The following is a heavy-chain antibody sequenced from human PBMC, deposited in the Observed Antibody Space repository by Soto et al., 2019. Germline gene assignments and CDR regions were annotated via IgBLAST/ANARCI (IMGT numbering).Heavy chain of an antibody. CDR3: ARWNGGFDP. CDR2: INQDGSAK. Sequence: EEQLVESGGGLVQPGGSLRLSCAASGFTFSDYYMSWVRQAPGKGLEWVANINQDGSAKSYVDSVRGRFTISRDNGKNSLSLQMESLGADDAAVYDCARWNGGFDPWGQGTLVTVSS. CDR1: GFTFSDYY. D-gene: IGHD1-1*01. J-gene: IGHJ5*02. V-gene: IGHV3-7*05.